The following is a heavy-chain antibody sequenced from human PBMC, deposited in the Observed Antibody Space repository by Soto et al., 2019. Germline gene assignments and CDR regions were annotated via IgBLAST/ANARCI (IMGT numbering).Heavy chain of an antibody. J-gene: IGHJ6*02. CDR2: IYHSGST. CDR3: VRDHIVVVPAAHYYCGMDV. CDR1: GYSISSGYY. Sequence: SSETLSLTCAVSGYSISSGYYWGWIRQPPGKGLEWIGSIYHSGSTYYNPSLKSRVTISVDTSKNQFSLKLSSVTAAATAVYYCVRDHIVVVPAAHYYCGMDVWGQGTTVTVSS. V-gene: IGHV4-38-2*02. D-gene: IGHD2-2*01.